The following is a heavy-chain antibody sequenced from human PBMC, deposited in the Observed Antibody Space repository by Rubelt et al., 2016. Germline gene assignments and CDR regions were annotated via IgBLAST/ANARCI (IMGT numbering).Heavy chain of an antibody. CDR1: GYTLSKLS. CDR3: ARGFSNRSST. J-gene: IGHJ5*02. D-gene: IGHD6-13*01. CDR2: FDPENGET. V-gene: IGHV1-24*01. Sequence: QVQLVQSGAEVKKPGASVKVSCKVSGYTLSKLSIHWVRKAPEKRLEWMGGFDPENGETTYAQRFQGRGTMTGDTPTDTAYMELNSLRSEDTAVYYCARGFSNRSSTWGQGTLVTVSS.